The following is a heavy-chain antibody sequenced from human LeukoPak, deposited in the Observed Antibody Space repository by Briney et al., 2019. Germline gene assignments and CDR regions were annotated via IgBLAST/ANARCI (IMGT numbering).Heavy chain of an antibody. CDR1: EYTPSDFY. CDR2: INPYTGAT. D-gene: IGHD1-1*01. CDR3: ATSTVTHTRDP. J-gene: IGHJ5*02. Sequence: GASVKVSCQASEYTPSDFYLNWVRQAPGQGLEWMGWINPYTGATIYAQNFQGRVTMTWDASIGTGYVELTRLTSDDTALYYCATSTVTHTRDPWGQGTLVTVSS. V-gene: IGHV1-2*02.